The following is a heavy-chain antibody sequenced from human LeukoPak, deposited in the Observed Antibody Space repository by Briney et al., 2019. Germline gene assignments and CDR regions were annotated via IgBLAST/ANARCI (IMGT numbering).Heavy chain of an antibody. Sequence: GGSLRLSCAASGFTFDDYAMHWVRQAPGKGLEWVSGISWNSGSIGYADPVKGRFTISRDNAKNSLYLQMNSLRAEDTALYYCAKDNRLAPYYFDYWGQGTLVTVSS. CDR3: AKDNRLAPYYFDY. CDR1: GFTFDDYA. D-gene: IGHD3-9*01. V-gene: IGHV3-9*01. CDR2: ISWNSGSI. J-gene: IGHJ4*02.